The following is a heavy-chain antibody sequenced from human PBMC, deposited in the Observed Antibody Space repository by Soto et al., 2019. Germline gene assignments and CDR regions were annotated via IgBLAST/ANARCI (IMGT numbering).Heavy chain of an antibody. V-gene: IGHV3-30-3*01. CDR1: GFTFSSYA. CDR3: ARAASSWFDY. D-gene: IGHD6-13*01. CDR2: ISYGGSNK. J-gene: IGHJ4*02. Sequence: QVQLVESGGGVVQPGRSLRLSCAASGFTFSSYAMHWVRQAPGKGLEWVAVISYGGSNKYYADSVKGRFTISRDNSKNTLYLQMNSLRAEDTAVYYCARAASSWFDYWGQGTLVTVSS.